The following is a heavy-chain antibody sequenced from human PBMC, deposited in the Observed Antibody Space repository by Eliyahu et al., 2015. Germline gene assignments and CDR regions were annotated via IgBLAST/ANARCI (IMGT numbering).Heavy chain of an antibody. V-gene: IGHV3-23*04. CDR3: AKRLVVVVAAISNGDY. D-gene: IGHD2-15*01. J-gene: IGHJ4*02. CDR1: XFTXSSYA. CDR2: ISGSGGST. Sequence: EVQLVESGGGLVQPGGSLRLSXAXSXFTXSSYAMSXVRQGPGEGVEWVSAISGSGGSTYXADSVKGRFTISRDNSKNTLYLQMNSLRAEDTAVYYCAKRLVVVVAAISNGDYWGQGTLVTVSS.